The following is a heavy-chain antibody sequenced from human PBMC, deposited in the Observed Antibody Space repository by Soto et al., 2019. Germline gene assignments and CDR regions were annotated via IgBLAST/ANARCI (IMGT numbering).Heavy chain of an antibody. CDR3: ARQRTTVVTQAYFDH. CDR1: CESISSSSYY. Sequence: SDTLSLTCIVSCESISSSSYYWGWIRQPPGKGLEWIGSIYYSGRTYYNPSFKSRVTISIDTSKNQFSLKLSSVTATDTAVYYCARQRTTVVTQAYFDHWGQGALVTVS. D-gene: IGHD2-21*02. V-gene: IGHV4-39*01. CDR2: IYYSGRT. J-gene: IGHJ4*02.